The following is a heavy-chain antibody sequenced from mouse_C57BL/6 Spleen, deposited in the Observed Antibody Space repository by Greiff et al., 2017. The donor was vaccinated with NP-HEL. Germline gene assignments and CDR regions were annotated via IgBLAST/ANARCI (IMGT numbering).Heavy chain of an antibody. J-gene: IGHJ4*01. D-gene: IGHD2-2*01. CDR1: GYAFTNYL. CDR3: ARNGYHGAMDY. V-gene: IGHV1-54*01. Sequence: VKLMESGAELVRPGTSVKVSCKASGYAFTNYLIEWVKQRPGQGLEWIGVINPGSGGTNYNEKFKGKATLTADKSSSTAYMQLSSLTSEDSAVYFCARNGYHGAMDYWGQGTSVTVSS. CDR2: INPGSGGT.